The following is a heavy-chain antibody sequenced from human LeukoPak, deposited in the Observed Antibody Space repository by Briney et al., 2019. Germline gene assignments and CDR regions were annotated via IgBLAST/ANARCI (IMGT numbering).Heavy chain of an antibody. Sequence: SETLSLTCTVAVGSTSSSSYYWDWIRQPPGKGLEWIATFDYSGTTYYNPSLKSRVTISVDTSKSQFSLRLSSVTTADSAVYYVASRINYNILAGYYSNVDYWGQGTLVTVSS. J-gene: IGHJ4*02. CDR1: VGSTSSSSYY. D-gene: IGHD3-9*01. CDR3: ASRINYNILAGYYSNVDY. CDR2: FDYSGTT. V-gene: IGHV4-39*01.